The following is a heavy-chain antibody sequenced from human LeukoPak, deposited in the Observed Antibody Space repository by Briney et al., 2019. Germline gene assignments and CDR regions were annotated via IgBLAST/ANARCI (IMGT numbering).Heavy chain of an antibody. J-gene: IGHJ5*02. V-gene: IGHV3-74*01. Sequence: TGGSLRLSCAASGFTFSSYWMHWVRQAPGEGLVWVSRINIDGTTTTYADSVKGRFTISRDNAKNTLYLQMNSLRAEDTAVYYCARNPNAWFDPWGQGTLVTVSS. CDR2: INIDGTTT. CDR3: ARNPNAWFDP. CDR1: GFTFSSYW.